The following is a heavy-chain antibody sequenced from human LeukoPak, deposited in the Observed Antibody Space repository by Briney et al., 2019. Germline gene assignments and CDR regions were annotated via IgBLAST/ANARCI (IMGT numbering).Heavy chain of an antibody. D-gene: IGHD3-10*01. Sequence: PGGSLRLSCAASGFTFNNYAMHWVRQAPGKGLEWVSGISWNSGSIGYADSVKGRFTISRDNAKNSLYLQMNSLRAEDTALYYCAKGHLRYYYGSGSDYWGQGTLVTVSS. J-gene: IGHJ4*02. CDR3: AKGHLRYYYGSGSDY. V-gene: IGHV3-9*01. CDR1: GFTFNNYA. CDR2: ISWNSGSI.